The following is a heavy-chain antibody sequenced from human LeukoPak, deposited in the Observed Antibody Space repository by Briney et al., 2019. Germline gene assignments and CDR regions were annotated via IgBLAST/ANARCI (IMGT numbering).Heavy chain of an antibody. CDR1: GGTFSSYA. J-gene: IGHJ4*02. Sequence: ASVKVSCKASGGTFSSYAISWVRQAPGQGREWMGRIIPILGIANYAQKFQGRVTITADKSTSTAYMELSSLRSEDTAVYYCARDHMRQWLPYYFDYWGQGTLVTVSS. CDR3: ARDHMRQWLPYYFDY. V-gene: IGHV1-69*04. D-gene: IGHD6-19*01. CDR2: IIPILGIA.